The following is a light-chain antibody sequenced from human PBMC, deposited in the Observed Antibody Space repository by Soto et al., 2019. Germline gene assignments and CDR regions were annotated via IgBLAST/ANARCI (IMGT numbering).Light chain of an antibody. CDR1: QSLLHSNGYNY. V-gene: IGKV2-28*01. CDR3: IQSFRTPYT. CDR2: LGS. J-gene: IGKJ2*01. Sequence: DIVMTQSPLSLPVTPGEPASISCRSSQSLLHSNGYNYLDWYLQKPGQTPQLLIYLGSNPTSGVPDRFSGSGSGTDFTLKISSVEAEDVGVYYCIQSFRTPYTFGQGTKLEIK.